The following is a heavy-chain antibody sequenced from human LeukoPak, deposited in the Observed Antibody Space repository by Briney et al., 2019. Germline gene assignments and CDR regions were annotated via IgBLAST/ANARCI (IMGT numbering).Heavy chain of an antibody. D-gene: IGHD6-13*01. V-gene: IGHV3-66*01. Sequence: GGSLRLSCAASGFTVSSNYMSWVRQAPGKGLEWVSVIYSGGSTYYADSVKGRFTISRDNSKNTLYLQMNSLRAEDTAVYYCARDRNSSSWYGELDYWGQGTLVTVSS. CDR2: IYSGGST. CDR1: GFTVSSNY. CDR3: ARDRNSSSWYGELDY. J-gene: IGHJ4*02.